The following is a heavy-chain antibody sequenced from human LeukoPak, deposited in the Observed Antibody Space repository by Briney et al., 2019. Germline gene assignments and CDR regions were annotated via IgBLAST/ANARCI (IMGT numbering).Heavy chain of an antibody. CDR2: INHSGST. CDR3: ARDPILRYFDWLFHDAFDI. CDR1: GGSFSGYY. D-gene: IGHD3-9*01. J-gene: IGHJ3*02. V-gene: IGHV4-34*01. Sequence: SETPSLTCAVYGGSFSGYYWSWIRQPPGKGLEWIGEINHSGSTNYNPSLKSRVTISVDTSKNQFSLKLSSVTAADTAVYYCARDPILRYFDWLFHDAFDIWGQGTMVTVSS.